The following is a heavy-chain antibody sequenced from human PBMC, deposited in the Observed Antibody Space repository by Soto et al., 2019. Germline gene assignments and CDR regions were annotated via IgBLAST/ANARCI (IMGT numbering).Heavy chain of an antibody. Sequence: PGGSLRLSCAASGFTFREYYMTWIRQAAGKGLEWVSYISSTSSDTNYADSVKGRFSISRDNAKNSLSLQMNSLRVEDTAVYYCARFPYGAHTPFDYWGQGTLVTVSS. CDR1: GFTFREYY. CDR2: ISSTSSDT. J-gene: IGHJ4*02. D-gene: IGHD3-10*01. CDR3: ARFPYGAHTPFDY. V-gene: IGHV3-11*03.